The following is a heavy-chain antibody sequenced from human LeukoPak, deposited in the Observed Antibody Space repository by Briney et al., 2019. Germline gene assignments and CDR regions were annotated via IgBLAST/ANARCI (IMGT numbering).Heavy chain of an antibody. CDR3: TRVRLGAATRYFDY. CDR2: IRNKVNSYGT. Sequence: PGGSLRLSCAASGLTFSDHYMDWVRLAPGKGLEWVGRIRNKVNSYGTEYAAAVKGRFTISRDDSKNSLYLQMNSLRSEDTALYYCTRVRLGAATRYFDYWGQGTLVTVSA. D-gene: IGHD1-26*01. CDR1: GLTFSDHY. V-gene: IGHV3-72*01. J-gene: IGHJ4*02.